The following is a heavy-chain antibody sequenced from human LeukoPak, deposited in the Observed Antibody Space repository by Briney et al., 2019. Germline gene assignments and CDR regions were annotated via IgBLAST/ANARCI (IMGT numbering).Heavy chain of an antibody. Sequence: SETLSLTCAVYGGSFSGYYWSWIRQPPGKGLEWIGEINHSGSTNYNPSLKSRVTISVDTSKNYFSLKLSSVTAADTAVYYCARDRGRWPHDAFDIWGHGTMVTVSS. CDR1: GGSFSGYY. J-gene: IGHJ3*02. CDR2: INHSGST. D-gene: IGHD3-10*01. V-gene: IGHV4-34*01. CDR3: ARDRGRWPHDAFDI.